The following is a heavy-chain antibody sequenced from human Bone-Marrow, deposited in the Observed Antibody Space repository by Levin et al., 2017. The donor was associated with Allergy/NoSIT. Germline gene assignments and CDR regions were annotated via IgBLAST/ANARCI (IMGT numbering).Heavy chain of an antibody. D-gene: IGHD3-22*01. CDR2: MNPNSGNT. Sequence: EASVKVSCKASGYIFTSYDINWVRQATGQGLEWMGWMNPNSGNTGSAQNFQGRVTMTRNTSINTAYMELSSLGSEDTAVYYCARGLYSSGYLVQDDAFDIWGQGTMVTVSS. CDR1: GYIFTSYD. CDR3: ARGLYSSGYLVQDDAFDI. V-gene: IGHV1-8*01. J-gene: IGHJ3*02.